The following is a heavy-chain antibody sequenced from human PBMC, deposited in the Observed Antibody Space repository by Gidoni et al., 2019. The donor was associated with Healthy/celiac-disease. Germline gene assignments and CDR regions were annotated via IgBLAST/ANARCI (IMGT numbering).Heavy chain of an antibody. Sequence: QVQLVESGGGLVKPGGSLRLSCAASGFTSSYSYMRWIRQAPGKGLEWVSYISSSGSTIYYADSVKGRFTISRDNAKNSLYLQMNSLRAEDTAVYYCARGSSSWYPGYFDLWGRGTLVTVSS. CDR1: GFTSSYSY. V-gene: IGHV3-11*01. J-gene: IGHJ2*01. CDR3: ARGSSSWYPGYFDL. CDR2: ISSSGSTI. D-gene: IGHD6-13*01.